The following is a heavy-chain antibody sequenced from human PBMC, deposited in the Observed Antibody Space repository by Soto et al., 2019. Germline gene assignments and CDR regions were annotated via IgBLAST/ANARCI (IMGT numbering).Heavy chain of an antibody. D-gene: IGHD1-1*01. CDR3: AKGTDWNYVDY. Sequence: PGGSLRLSCAASGFTFSSYGMHWVRQAPGKGLEWVAVISYDGSNKYYADSVKGRFTISRDNSKNTLYLQMNSLRAEDTAVYYCAKGTDWNYVDYWGQGTLVTVSS. J-gene: IGHJ4*02. CDR2: ISYDGSNK. CDR1: GFTFSSYG. V-gene: IGHV3-30*18.